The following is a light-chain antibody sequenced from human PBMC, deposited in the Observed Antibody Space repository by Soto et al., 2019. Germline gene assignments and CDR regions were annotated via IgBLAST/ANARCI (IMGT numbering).Light chain of an antibody. J-gene: IGLJ2*01. Sequence: QSALTQPASVSGSPGQSISISCTGSRSDVATYNYVSWYQQHPGKVPKLMIFDVSNRPSGVSNRFSGSKSGNTASLTISGLQAEDEADYYCSSYSDSSTTVVFGGGTQLTVL. CDR1: RSDVATYNY. CDR2: DVS. V-gene: IGLV2-14*03. CDR3: SSYSDSSTTVV.